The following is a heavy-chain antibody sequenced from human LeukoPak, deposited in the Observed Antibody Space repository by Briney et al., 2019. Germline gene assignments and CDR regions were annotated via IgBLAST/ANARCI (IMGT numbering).Heavy chain of an antibody. D-gene: IGHD1-1*01. Sequence: PGGSLRLSCEASGFTFTTYSMTWVRQAPGKGLEWVAVISYDGSNKYYADSVKGRFTISRDNSKNTLYLQMNSLRAEDTAVYYCARGLQLDFDYWGQGTLVTVSS. J-gene: IGHJ4*02. CDR3: ARGLQLDFDY. CDR1: GFTFTTYS. CDR2: ISYDGSNK. V-gene: IGHV3-30*03.